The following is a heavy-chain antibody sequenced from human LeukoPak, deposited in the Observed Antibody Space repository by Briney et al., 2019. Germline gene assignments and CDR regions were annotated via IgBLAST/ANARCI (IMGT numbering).Heavy chain of an antibody. CDR1: GYTFTSYG. D-gene: IGHD6-19*01. Sequence: ASVKVSCKASGYTFTSYGISWVRQAPGQGLEWMGWISAYNGNTNYAQKLQGRVTMTTDTSTSTAYMELRSLRSDDTAVYYCARDPSSGWYLKGWFDPWGQGTLVTVSS. CDR3: ARDPSSGWYLKGWFDP. J-gene: IGHJ5*02. CDR2: ISAYNGNT. V-gene: IGHV1-18*01.